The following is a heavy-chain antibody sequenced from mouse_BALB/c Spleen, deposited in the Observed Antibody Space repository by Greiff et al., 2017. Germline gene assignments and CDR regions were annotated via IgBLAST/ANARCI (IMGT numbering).Heavy chain of an antibody. J-gene: IGHJ4*01. D-gene: IGHD2-1*01. CDR2: ISYSGST. CDR1: GDSITSGY. Sequence: EVKLVESGPSLVKPSQTLSLTCSVTGDSITSGYWNWIRKFPGNKLEYMGYISYSGSTYYNPSLKSRISITRDTSKNQYYLQLNSVTTEDTATYYCARHYGNYYAMDYWGQGTSVTVSS. CDR3: ARHYGNYYAMDY. V-gene: IGHV3-8*02.